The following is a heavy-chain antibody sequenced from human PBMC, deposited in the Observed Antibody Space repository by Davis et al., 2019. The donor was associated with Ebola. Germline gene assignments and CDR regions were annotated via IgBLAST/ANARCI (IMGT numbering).Heavy chain of an antibody. CDR1: GGSFSTYY. V-gene: IGHV3-30*03. CDR3: VRDPALVVTGGGWFFGL. J-gene: IGHJ2*01. CDR2: ISYDGSNK. Sequence: LSLTCTVSGGSFSTYYWSWVRQAPGKGLEWVAVISYDGSNKYYADSVKGRFTISRDNSKNTLYLQMNSLRAEDTAVYYCVRDPALVVTGGGWFFGLWGRGTLVTVSS. D-gene: IGHD2-21*02.